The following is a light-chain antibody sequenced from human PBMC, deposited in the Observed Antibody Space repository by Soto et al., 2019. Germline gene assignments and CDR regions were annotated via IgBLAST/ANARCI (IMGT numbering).Light chain of an antibody. V-gene: IGKV1-39*01. CDR3: QQSYSTLYT. Sequence: DIQMTQSPSSLSASVGARVTITCRASQSISSYLNWYQQKPGKAPKLLIYAASSLQSGVPSRFSGSGSGTDFTLTISSLQPEDFATYYCQQSYSTLYTFGRGTQLEIK. CDR1: QSISSY. J-gene: IGKJ2*01. CDR2: AAS.